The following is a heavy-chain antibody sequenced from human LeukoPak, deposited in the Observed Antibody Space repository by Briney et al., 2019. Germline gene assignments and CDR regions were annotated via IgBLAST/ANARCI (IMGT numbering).Heavy chain of an antibody. J-gene: IGHJ4*02. CDR1: GFTFSTYS. CDR3: ARGITAMVLDY. V-gene: IGHV3-30*03. CDR2: ISYDGSNK. Sequence: PGGSLRLSCAASGFTFSTYSMNWVRQAPGKGLEWVAVISYDGSNKYYADSVKGRFTISRDNSKNTLYLQMNSLRAEDTAVYYCARGITAMVLDYWGQGTLVTVSS. D-gene: IGHD5-18*01.